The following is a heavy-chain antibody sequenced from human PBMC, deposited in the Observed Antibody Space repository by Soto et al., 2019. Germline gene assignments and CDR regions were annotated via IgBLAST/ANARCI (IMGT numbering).Heavy chain of an antibody. CDR2: IYYSGST. CDR1: GGSISSSSYY. D-gene: IGHD4-17*01. Sequence: SETLSLTCTVSGGSISSSSYYWGWIRQPPGKGLEWIGSIYYSGSTYYNPSLKSRVTISVDTSKNQFSLKLSSVTAADTAVYYCASGYGDYDFDYWGQGTLVTVSS. J-gene: IGHJ4*02. V-gene: IGHV4-39*01. CDR3: ASGYGDYDFDY.